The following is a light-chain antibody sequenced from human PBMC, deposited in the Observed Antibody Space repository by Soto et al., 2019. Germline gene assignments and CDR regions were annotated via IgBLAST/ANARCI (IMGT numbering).Light chain of an antibody. V-gene: IGKV1-9*01. J-gene: IGKJ2*01. CDR1: QRISSY. CDR3: LQIHTFPRT. CDR2: GVS. Sequence: DIQLTQSPSFLSASVGDRVTITCRASQRISSYLNWYQQKPGKAPKLLISGVSTLETGVPSRFSGSGSGAEFTLTISSLQPDYFATYYCLQIHTFPRTFGQGTKLEIK.